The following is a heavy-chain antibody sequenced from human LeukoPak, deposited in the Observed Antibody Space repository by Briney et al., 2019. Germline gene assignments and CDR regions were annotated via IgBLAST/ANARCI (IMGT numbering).Heavy chain of an antibody. J-gene: IGHJ5*02. CDR1: GGSINSGSYY. CDR3: ATSRFSGGLGRFDP. V-gene: IGHV4-61*02. CDR2: IYTSGST. Sequence: SQTLSLTCTVSGGSINSGSYYYHWIRQPAGKGLEWIGRIYTSGSTIYNPSLESRVTISVDTSKNQVSLKLTSVTAADTALYYCATSRFSGGLGRFDPWGQGTLVTVSS. D-gene: IGHD3-10*01.